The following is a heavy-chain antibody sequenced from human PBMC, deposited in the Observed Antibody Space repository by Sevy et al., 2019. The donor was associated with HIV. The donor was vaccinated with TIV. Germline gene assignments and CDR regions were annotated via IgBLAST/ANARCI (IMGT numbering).Heavy chain of an antibody. CDR2: IRSEVYGGTT. CDR3: TRGRRVYADYGVDY. J-gene: IGHJ4*02. D-gene: IGHD4-17*01. V-gene: IGHV3-49*03. CDR1: GFTFGEYS. Sequence: GGSLRLSCTASGFTFGEYSMSWFRQAPGMGLEWVSFIRSEVYGGTTEYAASVKGRFTISRDDSKSIAYLQMSSLKTEDTAVYYCTRGRRVYADYGVDYWGQGTLVTVSS.